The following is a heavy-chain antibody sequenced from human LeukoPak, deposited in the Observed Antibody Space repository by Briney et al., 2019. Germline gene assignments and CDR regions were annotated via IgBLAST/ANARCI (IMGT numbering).Heavy chain of an antibody. D-gene: IGHD2-15*01. V-gene: IGHV3-23*01. J-gene: IGHJ6*03. CDR3: AKRAATPQYYYYYMDV. Sequence: GGSLRLSCAASGFTFSSYAMSWVRQAPGKGLEWVSAISGSGGSTYYADSVKGRFTISRDNSKNTLYLQMNSLRAEDTAVYYCAKRAATPQYYYYYMDVWGKGTTVTVSS. CDR2: ISGSGGST. CDR1: GFTFSSYA.